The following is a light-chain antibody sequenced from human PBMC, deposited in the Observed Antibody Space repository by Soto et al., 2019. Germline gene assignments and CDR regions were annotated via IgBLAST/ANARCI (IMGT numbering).Light chain of an antibody. J-gene: IGKJ4*01. CDR3: QQRSNWPPLT. CDR2: VAS. CDR1: QSVSSD. V-gene: IGKV3-11*01. Sequence: EIVLTQSPATLSLSPVERATLSCMASQSVSSDLAWYQQKPGQAPRLLIYVASNRATGIPARFSGSGSGTDFTLTISSLEPEDFAVYYCQQRSNWPPLTFGGGTKVDIK.